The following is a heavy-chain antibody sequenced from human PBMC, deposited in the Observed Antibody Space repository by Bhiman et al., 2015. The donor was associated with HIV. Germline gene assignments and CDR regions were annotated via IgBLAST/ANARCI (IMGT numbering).Heavy chain of an antibody. Sequence: EVQLVESGGGLVQPGRSLRLSCAASGFTFDDYAMHWVRQAPGKGLEWVSGISWNSGSIDYADSVKGRFTISRDNAKNSLYLQMNSLRAEDTALYYCAREGDGSSSQYAFDIWGQGTMVTVSS. CDR1: GFTFDDYA. CDR3: AREGDGSSSQYAFDI. V-gene: IGHV3-9*01. CDR2: ISWNSGSI. D-gene: IGHD6-6*01. J-gene: IGHJ3*02.